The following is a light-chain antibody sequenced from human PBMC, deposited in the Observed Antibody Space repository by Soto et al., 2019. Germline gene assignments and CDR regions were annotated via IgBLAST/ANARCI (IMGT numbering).Light chain of an antibody. V-gene: IGKV1-39*01. Sequence: DIQMTQSSSSLSASVGDRVTITCRASQSISSYLNWYQQKPGKAPKLLIYAASSLQSGVPSRFSGSGSGTDFTLTISSLQPEDFATYYCQQSYSLWTFGQGTKVEIK. CDR3: QQSYSLWT. CDR1: QSISSY. CDR2: AAS. J-gene: IGKJ1*01.